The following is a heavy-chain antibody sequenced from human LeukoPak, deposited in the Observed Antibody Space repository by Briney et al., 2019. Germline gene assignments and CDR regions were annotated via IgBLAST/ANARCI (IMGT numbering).Heavy chain of an antibody. CDR3: ARPPRGGTSKFDY. CDR2: IYPGDSDT. J-gene: IGHJ4*02. V-gene: IGHV5-51*01. D-gene: IGHD1-7*01. CDR1: GNSFSTHW. Sequence: PGESLKISCKGFGNSFSTHWIAWVRQMPGKGLEWMGIIYPGDSDTRYSPSFQGQVTISVDKSISTAYLQWSSLKASDTAMYYCARPPRGGTSKFDYWGQGTLISVSS.